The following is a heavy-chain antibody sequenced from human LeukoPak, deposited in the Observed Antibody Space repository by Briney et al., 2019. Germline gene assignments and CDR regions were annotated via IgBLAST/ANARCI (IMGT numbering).Heavy chain of an antibody. V-gene: IGHV1-2*02. CDR2: ISPNSGDT. D-gene: IGHD2-21*01. CDR3: ARIISCGGSDGFDL. CDR1: GYTLTAYY. J-gene: IGHJ3*01. Sequence: GASVKVSCKASGYTLTAYYIHWMRQAPGQGLEWMGWISPNSGDTDYAQKFQGRVTMTRDTPISTVYMALSSLRSDDTAMYYCARIISCGGSDGFDLWGQGTMVTVSS.